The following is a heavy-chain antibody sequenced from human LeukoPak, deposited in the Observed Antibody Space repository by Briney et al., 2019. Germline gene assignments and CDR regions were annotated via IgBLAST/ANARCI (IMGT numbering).Heavy chain of an antibody. Sequence: GASVKVSCKASGYTFTGYYMHWVRRAPGQGLEWMGWINPSSGGTNYAQKFQGRVTMTRDMFISTAYMELSRLRSDDTAVYYCARDRGYCSSTSCYHWFDPWGQGTLVTVSS. D-gene: IGHD2-2*01. CDR2: INPSSGGT. CDR3: ARDRGYCSSTSCYHWFDP. J-gene: IGHJ5*02. CDR1: GYTFTGYY. V-gene: IGHV1-2*02.